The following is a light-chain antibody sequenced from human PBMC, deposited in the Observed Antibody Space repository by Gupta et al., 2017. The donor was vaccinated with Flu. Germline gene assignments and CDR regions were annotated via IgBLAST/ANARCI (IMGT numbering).Light chain of an antibody. CDR2: AVT. J-gene: IGLJ3*02. V-gene: IGLV2-14*01. CDR1: SSDVGAYDS. Sequence: SALTQPASMSGSPGQSITISCAGTSSDVGAYDSVSWYQHRPGKGPKLMIYAVTNRPSGISNRFSGSKSGNTASLTISGLQAEDEADYYCSSYTRTTTPWVFGGGTKLTGL. CDR3: SSYTRTTTPWV.